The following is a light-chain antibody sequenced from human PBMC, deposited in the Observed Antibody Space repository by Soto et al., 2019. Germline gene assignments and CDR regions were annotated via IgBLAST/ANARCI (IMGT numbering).Light chain of an antibody. J-gene: IGLJ2*01. Sequence: QSVLTQPPSASGTPGQRVTISCSGSISNIGSNTVSWFQQLPGAAPKLLIHSYNQRPSGVPDRFSGSKSGTSASLAISGRQSEDEADYFCAAWDNSLNAVVLGGGTKLTVL. CDR1: ISNIGSNT. CDR2: SYN. CDR3: AAWDNSLNAVV. V-gene: IGLV1-44*01.